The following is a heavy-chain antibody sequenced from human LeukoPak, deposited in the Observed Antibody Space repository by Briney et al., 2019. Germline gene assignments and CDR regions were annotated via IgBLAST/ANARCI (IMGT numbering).Heavy chain of an antibody. CDR3: ARDFGSSSDTLGWFDH. CDR2: INPSGGST. Sequence: GAPVKVSCKASGYTFTSYYMHWVRQAPGQGLEWMGIINPSGGSTSYAQKFQGRVTMTRDTSTSTVYMELSSLRSADTAVYYCARDFGSSSDTLGWFDHWGQGTLVTVSS. J-gene: IGHJ5*02. CDR1: GYTFTSYY. D-gene: IGHD6-13*01. V-gene: IGHV1-46*01.